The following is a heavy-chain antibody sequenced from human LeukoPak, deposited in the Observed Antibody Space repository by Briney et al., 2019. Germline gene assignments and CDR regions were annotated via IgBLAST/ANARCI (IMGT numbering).Heavy chain of an antibody. J-gene: IGHJ4*02. CDR3: ARASDLDSFDY. V-gene: IGHV1-18*01. CDR1: GYTFTTYG. CDR2: INAYNSNT. Sequence: ASVKVSCKTSGYTFTTYGISWVRQAPGQGLEWMGWINAYNSNTIYAQKLQGRVTMTTDTSASTAYMELRSLRSDDTAVYYCARASDLDSFDYWGQGTLVTVSS.